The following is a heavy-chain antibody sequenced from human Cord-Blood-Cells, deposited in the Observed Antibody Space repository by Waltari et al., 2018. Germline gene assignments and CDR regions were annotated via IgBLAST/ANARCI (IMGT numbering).Heavy chain of an antibody. J-gene: IGHJ6*02. D-gene: IGHD6-6*01. V-gene: IGHV4-38-2*02. CDR3: ARDGSSSGNYGMDV. CDR1: GYSISSGYY. CDR2: IYDSGST. Sequence: QVQLQESGPGLVKPSETLSLTCAVSGYSISSGYYWGWIRQPPGKGLAWIGRIYDSGSTYYNPSLKSRVTISVDTSKNQFSLKRGSGTAADTAVYYCARDGSSSGNYGMDVWGQGTTVTVSS.